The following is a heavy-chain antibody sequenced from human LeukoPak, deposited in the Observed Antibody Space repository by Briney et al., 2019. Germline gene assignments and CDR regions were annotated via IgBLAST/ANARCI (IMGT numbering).Heavy chain of an antibody. CDR2: IKTSGGST. CDR3: ARGQGYYDRSGFHEYFHH. V-gene: IGHV1-46*01. CDR1: GYIFTSFY. D-gene: IGHD3-22*01. J-gene: IGHJ1*01. Sequence: ASVKVSCKASGYIFTSFYMHWVRQAPGQGLEWMGMIKTSGGSTHYAQKVQGRVTMTRDTSTSTVCMELSSLRSQDTAVYYCARGQGYYDRSGFHEYFHHWGQGTLVTVSS.